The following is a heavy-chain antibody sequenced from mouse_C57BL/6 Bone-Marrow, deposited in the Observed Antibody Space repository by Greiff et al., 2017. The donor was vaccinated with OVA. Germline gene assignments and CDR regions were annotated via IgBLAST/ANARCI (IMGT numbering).Heavy chain of an antibody. CDR1: GYTFTSYW. CDR2: IHPNSGST. D-gene: IGHD2-12*01. CDR3: ARKLYPYYYAMDY. V-gene: IGHV1-64*01. Sequence: QVQLQQPGAELVKPGASVKLSCKASGYTFTSYWMHWVKQRPGQGLEWIGMIHPNSGSTNYNEKFKSKATLTVDKSSSTAYMQLSSLTSEDSAVYYCARKLYPYYYAMDYWGQGTSVTVSS. J-gene: IGHJ4*01.